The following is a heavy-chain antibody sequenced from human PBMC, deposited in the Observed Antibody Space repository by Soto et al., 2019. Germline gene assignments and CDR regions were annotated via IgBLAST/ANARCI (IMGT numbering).Heavy chain of an antibody. V-gene: IGHV3-74*01. Sequence: EVQLVESGGGLVQPGGSLRLSCAASGFTFSSYWMHWVRQVPGKGLLWVSRIDEYGSTINYADSVKGRFTISRENARNILYLEMNSLRAEDTALYYCTRDIGGKGAYWGPGTLVSVSS. J-gene: IGHJ4*02. CDR1: GFTFSSYW. D-gene: IGHD3-10*01. CDR3: TRDIGGKGAY. CDR2: IDEYGSTI.